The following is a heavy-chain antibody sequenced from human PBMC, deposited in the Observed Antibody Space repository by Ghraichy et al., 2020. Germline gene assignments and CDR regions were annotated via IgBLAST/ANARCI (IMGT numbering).Heavy chain of an antibody. D-gene: IGHD3-3*01. Sequence: ASVKVSCKASGYTFTSYGISWVRQAPGQGLEWMGWISAYNGNTNYAQKLQGRVTMTTDTSTSTAYMELRSLRSDDTAVYYCARVSNPNPAYYDFWSGYYRPIYYYGMDVWGQGTTVTVSS. CDR2: ISAYNGNT. CDR3: ARVSNPNPAYYDFWSGYYRPIYYYGMDV. V-gene: IGHV1-18*01. J-gene: IGHJ6*02. CDR1: GYTFTSYG.